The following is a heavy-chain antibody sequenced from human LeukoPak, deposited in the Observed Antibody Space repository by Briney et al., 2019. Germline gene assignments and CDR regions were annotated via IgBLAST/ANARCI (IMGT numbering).Heavy chain of an antibody. V-gene: IGHV1-2*02. D-gene: IGHD1-1*01. Sequence: ASVKVSCKASGYTFTSYGISWVRQAPGQGLEWMGWINPNSGGTNYAQKFQGRVTMTRDTSISTAYMELSRLRSDDTAVYYCARGKKLERLRVGFDPWGQGTLVTVSS. CDR3: ARGKKLERLRVGFDP. J-gene: IGHJ5*02. CDR1: GYTFTSYG. CDR2: INPNSGGT.